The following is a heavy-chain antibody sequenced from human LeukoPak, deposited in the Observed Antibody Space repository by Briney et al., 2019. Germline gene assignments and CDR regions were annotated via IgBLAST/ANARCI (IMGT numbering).Heavy chain of an antibody. V-gene: IGHV1-3*01. Sequence: ASVKVSCKASGYTFTSYAMHWVRQAPGQRLEWMGWINAGNGNTKYSQKFQGRVTITRDTSASTAYMELRSLRSDDTAVYYCARARGYSYGYTGVYFDYWGQGTLVTVSS. J-gene: IGHJ4*02. CDR2: INAGNGNT. D-gene: IGHD5-18*01. CDR3: ARARGYSYGYTGVYFDY. CDR1: GYTFTSYA.